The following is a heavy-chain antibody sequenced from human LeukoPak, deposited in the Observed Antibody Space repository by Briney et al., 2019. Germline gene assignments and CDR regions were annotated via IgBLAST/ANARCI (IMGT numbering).Heavy chain of an antibody. CDR2: IYSGGST. CDR1: GFTVSSNY. J-gene: IGHJ4*02. V-gene: IGHV3-53*01. CDR3: ASSYDSSQFDY. D-gene: IGHD3-22*01. Sequence: GGSLRLSCAASGFTVSSNYMSWVRQAPGKGLEWVSVIYSGGSTYYADSVKGRFTIPRDNSKNTLYLQMNSLRAEDTAVYYCASSYDSSQFDYWGQGTLVTVSS.